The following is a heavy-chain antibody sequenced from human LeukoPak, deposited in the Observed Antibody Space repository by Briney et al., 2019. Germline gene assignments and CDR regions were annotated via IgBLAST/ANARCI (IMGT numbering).Heavy chain of an antibody. CDR1: GYTFTGYY. CDR2: INPNSGGT. J-gene: IGHJ4*02. Sequence: GASVKVSCKASGYTFTGYYMHWVRQAPGQGLEWMGRINPNSGGTNYAQKFQGRVTMTRDTSISTAYMELSRLRSDDTAVYYCARVDCSGGSRYFDVPFDYWGQGTLVTVSS. D-gene: IGHD2-15*01. CDR3: ARVDCSGGSRYFDVPFDY. V-gene: IGHV1-2*06.